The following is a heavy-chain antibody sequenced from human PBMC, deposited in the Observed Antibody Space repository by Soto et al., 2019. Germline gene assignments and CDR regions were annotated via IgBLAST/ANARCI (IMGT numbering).Heavy chain of an antibody. CDR1: GGSISSYY. CDR3: ARSGYCSSTSCYPRPDYYGMDV. CDR2: IYYSGST. J-gene: IGHJ6*02. D-gene: IGHD2-2*03. V-gene: IGHV4-59*01. Sequence: LPETLSLTCTVSGGSISSYYWSWIRQPPGKGLEWIGYIYYSGSTNYNPSLKSRVTISVDTSKNQFSLKLSSVTAADTAVYYCARSGYCSSTSCYPRPDYYGMDVWGQGTTVTVSS.